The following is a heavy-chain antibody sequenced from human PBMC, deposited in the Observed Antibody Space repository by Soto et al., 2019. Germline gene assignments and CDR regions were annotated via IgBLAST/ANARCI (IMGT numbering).Heavy chain of an antibody. CDR1: GFTFGDYA. D-gene: IGHD4-4*01. CDR2: IRSKAYGGTT. CDR3: TRGVSEGYGEDYSNYVHYYYYYMDV. Sequence: EVQLVESGGGLVQPGRSLRLSCTASGFTFGDYAMSWFRQAPGKGLEWVGFIRSKAYGGTTEYAASVKGRFTISRDDSKSIAYLQMNSLKTEDTAVYYCTRGVSEGYGEDYSNYVHYYYYYMDVWGKGTTVTVSS. J-gene: IGHJ6*03. V-gene: IGHV3-49*03.